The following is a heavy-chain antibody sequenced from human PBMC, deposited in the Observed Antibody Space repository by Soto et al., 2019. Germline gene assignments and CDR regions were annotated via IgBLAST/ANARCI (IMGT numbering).Heavy chain of an antibody. CDR3: ASNPCSSPSCYGGYYYYGMDV. CDR1: GGSISSGGYY. J-gene: IGHJ6*02. D-gene: IGHD2-2*01. V-gene: IGHV4-31*03. CDR2: IYYSGST. Sequence: PSETLSLTCTVSGGSISSGGYYWSWIRQHPGKGLEWIGYIYYSGSTYYNPSLKSRVTISVDTSKNQFSLKLSSVTAADTAVYYCASNPCSSPSCYGGYYYYGMDVWGQGTTVTVPS.